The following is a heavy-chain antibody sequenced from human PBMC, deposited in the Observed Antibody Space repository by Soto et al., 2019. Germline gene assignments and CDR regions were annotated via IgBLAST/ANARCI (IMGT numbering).Heavy chain of an antibody. CDR3: AKGEVWLGQLLRPRTDY. CDR1: GFTFSSYG. D-gene: IGHD3-10*01. CDR2: ISYDGSNK. Sequence: QVQLVESGGGVVQPGRSLRLSCAASGFTFSSYGMHWVRQAPGKGLEWVAVISYDGSNKYYADSVKGRFTISRDNSKNTLYVLMSGLIAEDTSTYYCAKGEVWLGQLLRPRTDYWGQGTLVTVSS. V-gene: IGHV3-30*18. J-gene: IGHJ4*02.